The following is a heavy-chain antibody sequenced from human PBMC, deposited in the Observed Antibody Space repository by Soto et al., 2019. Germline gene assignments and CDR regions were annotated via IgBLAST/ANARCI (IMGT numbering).Heavy chain of an antibody. CDR1: GGSISSSKW. CDR3: ARRPRLGRYYYGMGV. CDR2: IYHSGST. Sequence: TLSLNCALSGGSISSSKWWSWVRQPPGKGLEWIGEIYHSGSTNYNPSLKSRVTISVDKSKNQFSLKLSSVTAADTAVYYCARRPRLGRYYYGMGVWGQGTTVTVSS. D-gene: IGHD3-16*01. J-gene: IGHJ6*02. V-gene: IGHV4-4*02.